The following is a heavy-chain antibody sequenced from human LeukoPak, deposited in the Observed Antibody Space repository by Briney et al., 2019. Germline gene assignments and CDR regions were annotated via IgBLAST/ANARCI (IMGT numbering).Heavy chain of an antibody. CDR1: GYTFTSYY. CDR2: INPSGGST. CDR3: AIFTMVRGPAPARNMNWFDP. J-gene: IGHJ5*02. V-gene: IGHV1-46*01. D-gene: IGHD3-10*01. Sequence: ASVKVSCKASGYTFTSYYMHWVRQAPGQGLEWMGIINPSGGSTSYAQKFQGRVTMTRDTSTSTAYMGLSSLRSEDTAVYYCAIFTMVRGPAPARNMNWFDPWGQGTLVTVSS.